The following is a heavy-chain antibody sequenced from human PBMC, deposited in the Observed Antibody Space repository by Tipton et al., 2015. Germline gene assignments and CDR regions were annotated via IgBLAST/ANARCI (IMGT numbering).Heavy chain of an antibody. J-gene: IGHJ6*02. Sequence: LRLSCTVSGGSVSTSNYYWGWIRQSPGKGLEWIGYISYSGSTHYNPSLKRRVTISLGTSKNQFSLTLNSVTAADTAVYYCARDLEHGMDVWGQGTTATVSS. D-gene: IGHD5-24*01. V-gene: IGHV4-61*01. CDR1: GGSVSTSNYY. CDR3: ARDLEHGMDV. CDR2: ISYSGST.